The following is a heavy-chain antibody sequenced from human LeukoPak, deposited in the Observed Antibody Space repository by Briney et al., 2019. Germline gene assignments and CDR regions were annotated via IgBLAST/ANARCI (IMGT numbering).Heavy chain of an antibody. Sequence: SETLSLTCTVPGGSISSGDYYWSWIRQPPGKGLEWVGYIYYSGSTYYNPSLKSRVTISVDTSENQFSLNLSSVTAADTAVYYCARGYDYGHYYYYYGMDVWGQGTTVTVSS. CDR2: IYYSGST. CDR3: ARGYDYGHYYYYYGMDV. J-gene: IGHJ6*02. V-gene: IGHV4-30-4*01. D-gene: IGHD5-18*01. CDR1: GGSISSGDYY.